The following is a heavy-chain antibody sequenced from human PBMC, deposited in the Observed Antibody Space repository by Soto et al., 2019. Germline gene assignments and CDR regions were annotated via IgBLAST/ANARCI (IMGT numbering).Heavy chain of an antibody. CDR2: ISASGGNT. V-gene: IGHV3-23*01. D-gene: IGHD5-18*01. CDR1: GFTFKVYV. Sequence: EVQLLDSGGALQQPGGSLRLSCEASGFTFKVYVMTWVRQAPGKGLEWVSVISASGGNTYYAESVKGRFTMSRDNSKNMVYLQMNNPRVEDTALYSCAKGAYSYGPLDSWGQGTLVTVSS. J-gene: IGHJ4*02. CDR3: AKGAYSYGPLDS.